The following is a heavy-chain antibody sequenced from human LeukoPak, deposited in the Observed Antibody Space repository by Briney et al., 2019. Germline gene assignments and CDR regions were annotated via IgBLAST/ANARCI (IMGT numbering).Heavy chain of an antibody. V-gene: IGHV3-74*01. Sequence: GGSLRLSCAASGFTFSTYWMHWVRQAPGKGLVWVSRINSDGSSTSYADSVKGRFTISRDNSRDTLYLQMNSLRAEDTAVYYCSTSPSFGSSWYQFNYWGQGTLVTVSS. J-gene: IGHJ4*02. CDR2: INSDGSST. CDR1: GFTFSTYW. D-gene: IGHD6-13*01. CDR3: STSPSFGSSWYQFNY.